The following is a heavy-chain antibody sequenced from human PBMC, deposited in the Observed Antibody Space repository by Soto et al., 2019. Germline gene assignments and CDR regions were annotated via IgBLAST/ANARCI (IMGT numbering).Heavy chain of an antibody. CDR3: GGSYYYYYGMDV. V-gene: IGHV3-7*03. Sequence: GGSLRLSCAASGFTFSSYWMSWVRQAPGKGLEWVANIKQDGSEKYYVDSVKGQFTISRDNAKNSLYLQMNSLRAEDTAVYYCGGSYYYYYGMDVWGQGTTVTVSS. CDR1: GFTFSSYW. D-gene: IGHD5-12*01. CDR2: IKQDGSEK. J-gene: IGHJ6*02.